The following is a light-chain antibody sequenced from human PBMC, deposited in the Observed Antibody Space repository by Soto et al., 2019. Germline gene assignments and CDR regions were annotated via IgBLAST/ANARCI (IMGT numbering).Light chain of an antibody. CDR3: QQRTNRPPIT. CDR1: QSVSSY. V-gene: IGKV3-11*01. J-gene: IGKJ5*01. CDR2: DTS. Sequence: EIVLTQSPATLSLSPWERATLSCRASQSVSSYLAWYQQRPGQAPRLLIFDTSNRATDIPARFSGSGSGTDFTLTISGLEPEDFAVYYCQQRTNRPPITFGQGTRLEIK.